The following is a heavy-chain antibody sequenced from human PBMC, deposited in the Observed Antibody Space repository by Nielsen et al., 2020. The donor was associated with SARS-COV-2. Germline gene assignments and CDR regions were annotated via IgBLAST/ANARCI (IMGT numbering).Heavy chain of an antibody. D-gene: IGHD5/OR15-5a*01. Sequence: SETLSLTCTVSGASISSGGYFWSWIRQHPGKGLEWIGYIYFTGRTSYNPSLKSRVAMSVDTSKNQFSLDLKSVTAADTAVYYCAREASVYDHYKYGMDVWGLGATVTVSS. CDR2: IYFTGRT. J-gene: IGHJ6*02. V-gene: IGHV4-31*03. CDR3: AREASVYDHYKYGMDV. CDR1: GASISSGGYF.